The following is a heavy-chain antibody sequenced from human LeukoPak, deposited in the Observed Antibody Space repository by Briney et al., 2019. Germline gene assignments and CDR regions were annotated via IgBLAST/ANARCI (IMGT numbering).Heavy chain of an antibody. Sequence: SETLSLTCTVSGGSISSYYWSWIRQPPGKGLEWIGYIYYSGSTNYNPSLKSRVTRSVDTSKNQFSLKLSSVTAADTAVYYCARGGGPRRGPHYFDYWGQGTLVTVSS. CDR1: GGSISSYY. CDR2: IYYSGST. D-gene: IGHD2-15*01. J-gene: IGHJ4*02. CDR3: ARGGGPRRGPHYFDY. V-gene: IGHV4-59*12.